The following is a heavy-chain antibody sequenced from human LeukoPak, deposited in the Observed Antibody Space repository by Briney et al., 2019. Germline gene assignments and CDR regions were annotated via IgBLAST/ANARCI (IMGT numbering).Heavy chain of an antibody. CDR2: IYYSGST. Sequence: SETLSLTCTVSGGSISSSSYYWGWIRQPPGKGLEWIVSIYYSGSTYYNPSLKSRVTISVDTSKNQFSLKLSSVTAADTAVYYCARHGPSLGVVTATSGFDPWGQGTLVTVSS. D-gene: IGHD2-21*02. V-gene: IGHV4-39*01. CDR3: ARHGPSLGVVTATSGFDP. J-gene: IGHJ5*02. CDR1: GGSISSSSYY.